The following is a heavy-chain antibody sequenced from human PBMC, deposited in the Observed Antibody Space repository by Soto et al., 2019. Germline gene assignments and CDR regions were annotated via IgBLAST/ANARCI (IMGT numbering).Heavy chain of an antibody. Sequence: GGSLSLSSAASGVNFSSYGMHWVRQAPGKGLEWVAVISYDGSNKYYADSVKGRFTVSRDKSKNTLYLQVNSLRAEDTAVYYCAKDKVPVVVTAPFDYWGQGTLVTVSS. CDR3: AKDKVPVVVTAPFDY. D-gene: IGHD2-21*02. CDR2: ISYDGSNK. J-gene: IGHJ4*02. V-gene: IGHV3-30*18. CDR1: GVNFSSYG.